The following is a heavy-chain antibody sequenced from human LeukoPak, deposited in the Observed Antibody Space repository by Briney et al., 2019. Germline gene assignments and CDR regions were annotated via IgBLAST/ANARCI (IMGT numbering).Heavy chain of an antibody. Sequence: GGSLRLSCAASGFTFSSYGMHWVRQAPGKGLEWVAVISYDGSNKYYADSVKGRFTISRDNSKNTLYLLMNSLRAEDTAVYYCANSHMFDYWGQGTLVTVSS. D-gene: IGHD2-21*01. J-gene: IGHJ4*02. CDR2: ISYDGSNK. CDR3: ANSHMFDY. V-gene: IGHV3-30*18. CDR1: GFTFSSYG.